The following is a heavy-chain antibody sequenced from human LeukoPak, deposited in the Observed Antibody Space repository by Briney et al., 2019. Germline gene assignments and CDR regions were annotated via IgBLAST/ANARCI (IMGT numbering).Heavy chain of an antibody. CDR3: AKTKAFTSGFPLDF. V-gene: IGHV3-23*01. D-gene: IGHD3-22*01. CDR2: ISGSGGSI. J-gene: IGHJ4*02. Sequence: PGGSLRLSCAASGFIFSDYAMSWVRQAPGKGLEWASSISGSGGSIYDADSVKGRFTISRDNSKNTLYLQMNSLRAEDTAVYYCAKTKAFTSGFPLDFWGQGTLVTVSS. CDR1: GFIFSDYA.